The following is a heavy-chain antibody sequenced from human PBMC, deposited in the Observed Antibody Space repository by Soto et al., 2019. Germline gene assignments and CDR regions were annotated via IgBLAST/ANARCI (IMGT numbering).Heavy chain of an antibody. D-gene: IGHD2-2*01. J-gene: IGHJ6*02. Sequence: SVKVSCKASGGTFSSYAISWVRQAPVQGLEWMGGIIPIFGTANYAQRFQGRVTITADKSTSTAYMELSSLRSEDTAVYYCARGGCSSTSCPESYYYYGMDVWGQGTTVTVSS. V-gene: IGHV1-69*06. CDR2: IIPIFGTA. CDR3: ARGGCSSTSCPESYYYYGMDV. CDR1: GGTFSSYA.